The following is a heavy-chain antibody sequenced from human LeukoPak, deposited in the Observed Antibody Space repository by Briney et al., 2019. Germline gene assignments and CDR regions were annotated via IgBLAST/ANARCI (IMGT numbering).Heavy chain of an antibody. D-gene: IGHD5-18*01. J-gene: IGHJ4*02. CDR3: ASSPNILWLHVY. CDR2: IIPIFGTA. Sequence: ASVKVSCKASGGTFSSYAISWVRQAPGQGLEWMGGIIPIFGTANYAQKFQGRVTITADEPTSTAYMELSSLRSEDTAVYYCASSPNILWLHVYWGQGTLVTVSS. V-gene: IGHV1-69*13. CDR1: GGTFSSYA.